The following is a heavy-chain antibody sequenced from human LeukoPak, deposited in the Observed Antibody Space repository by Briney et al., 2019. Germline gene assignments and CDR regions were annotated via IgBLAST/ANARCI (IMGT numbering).Heavy chain of an antibody. CDR3: ARKSGRQYQLPTHFDY. V-gene: IGHV3-23*01. D-gene: IGHD2-2*01. J-gene: IGHJ4*02. CDR2: ISGSGGST. CDR1: GFTFSSYA. Sequence: GGSLRLSCAASGFTFSSYAMSWVRQAPGKGLEWVSAISGSGGSTYYADSVKGRFTISRDNSKNTLYLQMNSLRAEDTAVYYCARKSGRQYQLPTHFDYWGQGTLVTVSS.